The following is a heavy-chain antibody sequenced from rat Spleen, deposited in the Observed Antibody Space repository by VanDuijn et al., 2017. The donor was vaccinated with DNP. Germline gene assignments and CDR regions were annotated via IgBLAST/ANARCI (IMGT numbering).Heavy chain of an antibody. V-gene: IGHV5-20*01. D-gene: IGHD1-11*01. J-gene: IGHJ2*01. CDR1: GFTFSDYN. CDR3: TTDFERGY. Sequence: EVQLVESGGGLVQPGRSMKLSCAASGFTFSDYNMAWVRQAPKKGLEWVAYIHYDGGTTYYGDSVKGRFTISRDNAKSTLYLQMNSLRSEDMATYYCTTDFERGYWGQGVMVTVSS. CDR2: IHYDGGTT.